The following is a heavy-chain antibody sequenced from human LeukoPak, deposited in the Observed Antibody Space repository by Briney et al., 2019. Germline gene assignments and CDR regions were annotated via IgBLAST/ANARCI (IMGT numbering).Heavy chain of an antibody. Sequence: SETLSLTCTVSGGSISSSSYYWSWIRQPPGKGLEWIGEIIHRGSTNYNPSLKSRLTISVDTSKNQFSLKLSSVTAADTAVYYCARGDTVAARPGRFDYWGQGTLVTVSS. J-gene: IGHJ4*02. D-gene: IGHD6-6*01. CDR3: ARGDTVAARPGRFDY. V-gene: IGHV4-39*07. CDR2: IIHRGST. CDR1: GGSISSSSYY.